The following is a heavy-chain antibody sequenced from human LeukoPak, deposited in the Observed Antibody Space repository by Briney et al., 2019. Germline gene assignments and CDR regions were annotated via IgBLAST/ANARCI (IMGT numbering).Heavy chain of an antibody. Sequence: GASVKVSYKASGYTFTSYYMHWVRQAPGQGLEWMGIINPSGGSTSYAQKFQGRVTMTRDMSTSTVYMELSSLRSEDTAVYYCARGAGIAAAGMVYYFDYWGQGTLVTVSS. CDR3: ARGAGIAAAGMVYYFDY. J-gene: IGHJ4*02. CDR1: GYTFTSYY. D-gene: IGHD6-13*01. CDR2: INPSGGST. V-gene: IGHV1-46*01.